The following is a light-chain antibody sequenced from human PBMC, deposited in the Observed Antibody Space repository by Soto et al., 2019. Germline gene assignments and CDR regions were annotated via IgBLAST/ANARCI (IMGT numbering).Light chain of an antibody. V-gene: IGKV3-20*01. CDR3: HQYGYSPNT. CDR2: GAA. CDR1: RSVSSRY. Sequence: EIVLTQSPGTLSLSPGERATLSCRASRSVSSRYLAWYQQKPGQAPGLLIYGAASRATGIPDRFSGSGSGTDFTLTISRLEPEDFAVYHCHQYGYSPNTFGQGTKLEIK. J-gene: IGKJ2*01.